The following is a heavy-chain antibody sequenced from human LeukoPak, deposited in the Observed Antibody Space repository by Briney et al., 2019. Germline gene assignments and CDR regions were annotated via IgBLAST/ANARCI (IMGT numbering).Heavy chain of an antibody. CDR1: GFTFSSYA. Sequence: ETGGSLRLSCAASGFTFSSYAMSWVRQAPGKGLEWVLAISGSGGSTYYADSVKGRFTISRDNSKNTLYLQMNSLRAEDTAVYYCAKDYDSSGYTQGAFDIWGQGTMVTVSS. J-gene: IGHJ3*02. CDR2: ISGSGGST. D-gene: IGHD3-22*01. V-gene: IGHV3-23*01. CDR3: AKDYDSSGYTQGAFDI.